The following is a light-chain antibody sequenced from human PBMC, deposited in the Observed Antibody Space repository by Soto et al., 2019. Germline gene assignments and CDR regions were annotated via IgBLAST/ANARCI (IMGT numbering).Light chain of an antibody. J-gene: IGLJ1*01. CDR1: SSDVGGYNY. Sequence: QSALTQPASVSGSPGQSITISCTGTSSDVGGYNYVSWYQQHPGKAPKLMIYDASNRPSGVSNRFSGAKSGNTASLTMSGLQPEDEAEYYCSSYTSSSTLDVFGTGTKPPS. CDR3: SSYTSSSTLDV. CDR2: DAS. V-gene: IGLV2-14*01.